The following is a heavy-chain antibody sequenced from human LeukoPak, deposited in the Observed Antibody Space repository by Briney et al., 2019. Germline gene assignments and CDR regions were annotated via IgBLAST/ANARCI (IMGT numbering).Heavy chain of an antibody. Sequence: GGSLRLSCAASGFTFSNAWMSWVRQAPGKGLEWVGRIKSKVHGGTLEYATPVNGRFTISRDDSENTLHLQMSSLTTEDTAVYYCATDRDATHLNYWGQGALVTVSS. CDR3: ATDRDATHLNY. D-gene: IGHD3-10*01. J-gene: IGHJ4*02. CDR1: GFTFSNAW. CDR2: IKSKVHGGTL. V-gene: IGHV3-15*01.